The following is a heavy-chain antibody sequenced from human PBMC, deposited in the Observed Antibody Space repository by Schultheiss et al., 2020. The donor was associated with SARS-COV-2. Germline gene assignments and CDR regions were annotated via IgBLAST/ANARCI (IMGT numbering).Heavy chain of an antibody. V-gene: IGHV3-23*01. J-gene: IGHJ1*01. CDR3: ARDSTLRPFQH. CDR1: GFTVSSNY. CDR2: ISGSGGST. Sequence: WGSLRLSCAASGFTVSSNYMSWVRQAPGKGLEWVSVISGSGGSTYYADSVKGRFTISRDNSKNTLYLQMNSLRAEDTAVYYCARDSTLRPFQHWGQGTLVTVSS. D-gene: IGHD3-10*01.